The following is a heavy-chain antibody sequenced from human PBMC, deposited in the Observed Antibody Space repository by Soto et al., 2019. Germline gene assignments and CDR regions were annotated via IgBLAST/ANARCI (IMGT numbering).Heavy chain of an antibody. CDR1: GFTFSSYA. J-gene: IGHJ3*02. Sequence: VGSLRLSCAASGFTFSSYAMSWVRQAPGRGLEWVSTVTGSGGTTYYADSVKGRFTITRDDSKNTLYLQMNSLRAEDTAVYYCAKGGLGDSSGYVDAFDMWGQGTMVTVSS. CDR3: AKGGLGDSSGYVDAFDM. V-gene: IGHV3-23*01. CDR2: VTGSGGTT. D-gene: IGHD3-22*01.